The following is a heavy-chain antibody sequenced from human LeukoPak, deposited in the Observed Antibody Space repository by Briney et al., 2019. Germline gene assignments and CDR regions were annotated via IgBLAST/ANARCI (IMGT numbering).Heavy chain of an antibody. V-gene: IGHV4-39*01. Sequence: PSETLSLTCTVSGGSISSSSYYWGWIRQPPGKGLEWIGSIYYSGSTYYNPSLKSRVTISVDTSKNQFSLKLSSVTAADTAVYYCASPGTGSSWYQPFDYWGQGTLVTVSS. CDR1: GGSISSSSYY. CDR3: ASPGTGSSWYQPFDY. J-gene: IGHJ4*02. CDR2: IYYSGST. D-gene: IGHD6-13*01.